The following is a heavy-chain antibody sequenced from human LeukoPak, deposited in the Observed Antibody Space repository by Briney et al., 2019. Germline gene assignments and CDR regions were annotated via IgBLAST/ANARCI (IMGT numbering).Heavy chain of an antibody. D-gene: IGHD3-10*01. CDR3: ARDHFGSLDS. CDR2: DYCGGNT. J-gene: IGHJ4*02. Sequence: PSETLSLTCTISGFSVTTDSYCWGWIRQPPGKGLEWIGYDYCGGNTNYDPSLKRRVTISVDTSKNQFSLTLTSVTAADTAVYFCARDHFGSLDSWGQGILVTVSS. V-gene: IGHV4-61*01. CDR1: GFSVTTDSYC.